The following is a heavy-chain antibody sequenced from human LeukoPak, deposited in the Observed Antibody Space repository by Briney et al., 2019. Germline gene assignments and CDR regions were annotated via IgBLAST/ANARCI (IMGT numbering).Heavy chain of an antibody. CDR3: ARGGGYDSDFDY. Sequence: SETLSLTCTVSGGSISSYYWSWIRQPPGKGLEWIADIYYSGSTNYNPSLKGRVTISLDTSKNQVPLKLGSVTAADTAVYYCARGGGYDSDFDYWGQGTLVTVSS. D-gene: IGHD5-12*01. CDR1: GGSISSYY. CDR2: IYYSGST. J-gene: IGHJ4*02. V-gene: IGHV4-59*01.